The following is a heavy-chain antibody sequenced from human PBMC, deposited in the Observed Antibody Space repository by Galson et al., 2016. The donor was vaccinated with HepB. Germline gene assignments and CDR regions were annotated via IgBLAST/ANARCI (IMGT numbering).Heavy chain of an antibody. CDR1: GYIFTRNG. V-gene: IGHV1-18*01. J-gene: IGHJ4*02. D-gene: IGHD1-1*01. Sequence: SVKVSCKASGYIFTRNGISWVRQAPGQGLEWLGWISTNSGSTNYAQKVQDRITMTTDTSTRTVYMELRSLTSDDTAVYYCARDANWNLDYWGQGTLVTVS. CDR3: ARDANWNLDY. CDR2: ISTNSGST.